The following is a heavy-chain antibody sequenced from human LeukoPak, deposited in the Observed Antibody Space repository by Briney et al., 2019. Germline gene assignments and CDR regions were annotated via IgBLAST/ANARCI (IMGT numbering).Heavy chain of an antibody. D-gene: IGHD6-19*01. CDR2: IYSGGST. CDR1: GFSFSLYS. V-gene: IGHV3-66*01. Sequence: GGSLRLSCAASGFSFSLYSMNWVRQAPGKGLEWVSVIYSGGSTYYADSVKGRFTISRDNSKNTLYLQMNNLRAEDTAVYYCARRTPYSSGPFDYWGQGTLVTVSS. CDR3: ARRTPYSSGPFDY. J-gene: IGHJ4*02.